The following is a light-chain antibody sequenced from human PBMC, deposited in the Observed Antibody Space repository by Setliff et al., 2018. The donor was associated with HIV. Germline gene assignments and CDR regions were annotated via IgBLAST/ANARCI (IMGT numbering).Light chain of an antibody. CDR1: SSDVGGYKY. Sequence: QSVLTQPASVSGSPGQSITISCTGTSSDVGGYKYVSWYQQHPGEVPKLMIYEVSYRPSGVSNRFSGSKSGNTASLTISGLQTEDEADYYCSSYTISSTLVFGTGTKGTVL. J-gene: IGLJ1*01. CDR3: SSYTISSTLV. CDR2: EVS. V-gene: IGLV2-14*01.